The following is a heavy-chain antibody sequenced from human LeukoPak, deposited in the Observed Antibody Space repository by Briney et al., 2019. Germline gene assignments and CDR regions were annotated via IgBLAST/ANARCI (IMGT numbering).Heavy chain of an antibody. CDR3: AKDRQTIGVVNTPRANFDY. Sequence: PGGSLRLSCPASGFSFSRYDIHWARQAPGKGLEWVAFIRYDGSNKNYADSVKGRFTISRDNFMSTVYLQMNSLRAEDTAVYYCAKDRQTIGVVNTPRANFDYWGQGTLVTVSS. CDR1: GFSFSRYD. D-gene: IGHD3-3*01. J-gene: IGHJ4*02. V-gene: IGHV3-30*02. CDR2: IRYDGSNK.